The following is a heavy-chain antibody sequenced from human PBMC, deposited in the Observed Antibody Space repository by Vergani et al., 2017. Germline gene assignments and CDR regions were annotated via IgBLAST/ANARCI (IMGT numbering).Heavy chain of an antibody. J-gene: IGHJ6*03. Sequence: EVQLVETGGGLIQPGGSLRLSCAASGFTVSSNYMSWVRQAPGKGLEWVSVIYSGGSTYYADSVKGRFTISRDNAKNSLYLQMNSLRAEDTALYYCAKDATYGEFYYYYMDVWGKGTTVTVSS. CDR1: GFTVSSNY. V-gene: IGHV3-53*05. CDR2: IYSGGST. D-gene: IGHD4-17*01. CDR3: AKDATYGEFYYYYMDV.